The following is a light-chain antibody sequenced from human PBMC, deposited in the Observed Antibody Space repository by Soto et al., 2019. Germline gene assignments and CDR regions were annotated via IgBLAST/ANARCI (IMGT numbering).Light chain of an antibody. CDR3: QQYNNWPRT. Sequence: EIVMTQSPAPLSVSPGQRATLSCSASQSVSSNLAWYQQKPGQAPRLLIYGASTRATGIPARLSSSGSGTEFTLTISSLQSEDFAVYYCQQYNNWPRTFGQRTKVEIK. V-gene: IGKV3-15*01. CDR2: GAS. CDR1: QSVSSN. J-gene: IGKJ1*01.